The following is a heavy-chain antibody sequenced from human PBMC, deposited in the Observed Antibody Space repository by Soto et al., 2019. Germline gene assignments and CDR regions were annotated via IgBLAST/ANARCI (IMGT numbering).Heavy chain of an antibody. D-gene: IGHD3-9*01. Sequence: PSETLSLTCTVSGGSISSGDYYWSWIRQPLGKGLEWIGYIYYSGSTYYNPSLKSRVTISVDTSKNQFSLKLSSVTAADTAVYYCARADYDILTGYPKHFDYWGQGTLVTVSS. V-gene: IGHV4-30-4*01. CDR3: ARADYDILTGYPKHFDY. J-gene: IGHJ4*02. CDR2: IYYSGST. CDR1: GGSISSGDYY.